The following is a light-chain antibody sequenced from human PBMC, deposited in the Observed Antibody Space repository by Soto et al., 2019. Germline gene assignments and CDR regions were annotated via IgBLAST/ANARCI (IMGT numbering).Light chain of an antibody. CDR3: QQLNIYPST. Sequence: DIQLTQSPSFLSASVGDRVTITCRASQAIANYLGWYQRRPGKAPTLLIHAASTLHSGVPSRFSGSGYGTDFTLTINNLQPEDSATYFCQQLNIYPSTFGQGTNLEIK. CDR2: AAS. J-gene: IGKJ2*01. CDR1: QAIANY. V-gene: IGKV1-9*01.